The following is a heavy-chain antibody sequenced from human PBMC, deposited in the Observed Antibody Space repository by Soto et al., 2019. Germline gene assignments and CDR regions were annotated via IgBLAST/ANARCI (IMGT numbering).Heavy chain of an antibody. Sequence: GGSLRLSCAASGFTFSSYWMHWVRQAPGKGLVWVSRINSDGSSTSYADSVKGRFTISRDNAKNTLYLQMNSLRAEDTAVYYCARDRGDYIWGSYRYNAFDIWGQGTMVTVSS. CDR1: GFTFSSYW. D-gene: IGHD3-16*02. CDR2: INSDGSST. CDR3: ARDRGDYIWGSYRYNAFDI. J-gene: IGHJ3*02. V-gene: IGHV3-74*01.